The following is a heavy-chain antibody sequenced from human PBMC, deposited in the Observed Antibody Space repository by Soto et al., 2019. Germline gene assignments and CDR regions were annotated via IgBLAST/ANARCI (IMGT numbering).Heavy chain of an antibody. D-gene: IGHD3-9*01. CDR1: GFSLSTSGVG. CDR3: AHKVPEDWHLDY. CDR2: IYWDDSK. J-gene: IGHJ4*02. V-gene: IGHV2-5*02. Sequence: QITLKESGPTLVRPTQNLTLTCAFSGFSLSTSGVGVGWIRQPPGKALEWLAVIYWDDSKHYSPSLRSRLTITKDTSKNQVVLTMTNMDPMDTGTYYCAHKVPEDWHLDYWGQGTLVTVTS.